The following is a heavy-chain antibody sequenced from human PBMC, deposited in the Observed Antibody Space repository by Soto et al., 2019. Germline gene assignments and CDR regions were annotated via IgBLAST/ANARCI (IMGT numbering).Heavy chain of an antibody. Sequence: SETLSLTCTVSGGSISSSSYYWGWIRQPPGKGLEWIGSIYYSGSTYYNPSLKSRVTISVDTSKNQFSLKLSSVTAADTAVYYCARQGRRDGDNARWGQGTLVTVSS. V-gene: IGHV4-39*01. CDR2: IYYSGST. J-gene: IGHJ4*02. D-gene: IGHD2-2*01. CDR3: ARQGRRDGDNAR. CDR1: GGSISSSSYY.